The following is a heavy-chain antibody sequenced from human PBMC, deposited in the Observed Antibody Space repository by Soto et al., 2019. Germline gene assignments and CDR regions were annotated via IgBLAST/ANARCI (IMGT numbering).Heavy chain of an antibody. CDR2: IYPGNSDT. Sequence: PGESLKISCKGSGYNFANYWIGWVRQMPGKGLEWMGIIYPGNSDTRYSPSFQGQVTISADTSISTAYLEWSSLKASDTAMYYCARQASTIFGVVKDYYYYYGMDVWGQGTTVTVSS. CDR3: ARQASTIFGVVKDYYYYYGMDV. J-gene: IGHJ6*02. D-gene: IGHD3-3*01. CDR1: GYNFANYW. V-gene: IGHV5-51*01.